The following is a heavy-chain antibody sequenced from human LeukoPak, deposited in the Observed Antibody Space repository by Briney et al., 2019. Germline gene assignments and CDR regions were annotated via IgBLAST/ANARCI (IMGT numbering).Heavy chain of an antibody. CDR1: GYTFTSYA. V-gene: IGHV1-2*02. CDR2: INPNSGGT. CDR3: ARTYYYDSSGYTTYAFDI. J-gene: IGHJ3*02. Sequence: ASVKVSCKASGYTFTSYAMHWVRQAPGQGLEWMGWINPNSGGTNYAQKFQGRVTMTRDTSISTAYMELSRLRSDDTAVYYCARTYYYDSSGYTTYAFDIWGQGTMVTVSS. D-gene: IGHD3-22*01.